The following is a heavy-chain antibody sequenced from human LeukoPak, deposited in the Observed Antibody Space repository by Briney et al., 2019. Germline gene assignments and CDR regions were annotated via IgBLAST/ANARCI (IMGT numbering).Heavy chain of an antibody. D-gene: IGHD2-21*02. CDR2: IHPDGNDK. V-gene: IGHV3-30*02. CDR3: AKRDGVTEFDY. CDR1: GFTFNNYG. J-gene: IGHJ4*02. Sequence: GGALRLSCAASGFTFNNYGMDWVRQAPGRGLEGVALIHPDGNDKYYTDSVKGGFTVSRDNSKNPLYLQLNSLRAEDTAIYYCAKRDGVTEFDYWGQGTLVTVSS.